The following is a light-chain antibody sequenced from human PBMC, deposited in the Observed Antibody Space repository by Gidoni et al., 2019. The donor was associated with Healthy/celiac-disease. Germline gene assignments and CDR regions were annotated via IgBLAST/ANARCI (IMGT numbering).Light chain of an antibody. Sequence: DIVMTQSPDSLAVSLGERATINCKLSQSALYSSNNKNYLAWYQQKPGQPPKLLIYWASTRESGVPDRFSGSGSGTDFTLTISSLQAEDVAVYYCQQYYSTPRTFGQGTKVEIK. CDR3: QQYYSTPRT. CDR2: WAS. CDR1: QSALYSSNNKNY. V-gene: IGKV4-1*01. J-gene: IGKJ1*01.